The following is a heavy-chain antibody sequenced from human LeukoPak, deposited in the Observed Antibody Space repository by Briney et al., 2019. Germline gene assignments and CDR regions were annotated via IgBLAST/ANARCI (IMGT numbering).Heavy chain of an antibody. D-gene: IGHD6-13*01. V-gene: IGHV3-23*01. CDR1: GFTFSNYG. J-gene: IGHJ5*02. Sequence: GGSLRLSCAASGFTFSNYGLSRVRQAPGKGLEWVSAISTSGAGTYYADSVKGRFTISRDNSKNTLYLQMNSLRAEDTAVYYCAKRPPIAAPGTGDFFDPWGQGTLVSVSS. CDR3: AKRPPIAAPGTGDFFDP. CDR2: ISTSGAGT.